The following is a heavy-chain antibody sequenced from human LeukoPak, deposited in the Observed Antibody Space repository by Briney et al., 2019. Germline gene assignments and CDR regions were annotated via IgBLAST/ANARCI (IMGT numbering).Heavy chain of an antibody. CDR2: IIPIFGTA. D-gene: IGHD5-18*01. V-gene: IGHV1-69*06. CDR3: ARVFRTAMVHYYYYYMDV. Sequence: SVKVSCKASGYTFTNYGISWVRQAPGQGLEWMGGIIPIFGTANYAQKFQGRVTITADKSTSTAYMELSSLRSEDTAVYYCARVFRTAMVHYYYYYMDVWGKGTTVTVSS. J-gene: IGHJ6*03. CDR1: GYTFTNYG.